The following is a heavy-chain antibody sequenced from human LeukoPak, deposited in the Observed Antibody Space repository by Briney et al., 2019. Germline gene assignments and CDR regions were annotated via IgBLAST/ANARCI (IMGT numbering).Heavy chain of an antibody. J-gene: IGHJ4*02. CDR1: GGSISSSSYY. CDR2: IYYSGST. V-gene: IGHV4-39*01. CDR3: ARPGWDSGGANDY. Sequence: SQTLSLTCTVSGGSISSSSYYWGWIRQPPGKGLEWIGSIYYSGSTYYNPSLKSRVTISVDTSKTQFSLKLSSVTAADTAVYYCARPGWDSGGANDYWGQGTLVTVSS. D-gene: IGHD3-10*01.